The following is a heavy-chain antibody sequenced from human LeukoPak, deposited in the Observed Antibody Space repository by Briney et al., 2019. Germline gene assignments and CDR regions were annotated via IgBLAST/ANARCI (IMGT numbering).Heavy chain of an antibody. CDR1: GFTFSSYA. CDR3: AADIAVAGSADAFDI. Sequence: GGSLRLSCAASGFTFSSYAMSWVRQAPGKGLEWVSAISGSGGSTYYADSVKSRFTISRDNSKNTLYLQMNSLRAEDTAVYYCAADIAVAGSADAFDIWGQGTMVTVSS. CDR2: ISGSGGST. D-gene: IGHD6-19*01. J-gene: IGHJ3*02. V-gene: IGHV3-23*01.